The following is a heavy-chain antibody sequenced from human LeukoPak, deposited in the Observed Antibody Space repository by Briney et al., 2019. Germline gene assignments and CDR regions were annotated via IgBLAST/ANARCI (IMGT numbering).Heavy chain of an antibody. V-gene: IGHV1-69*05. J-gene: IGHJ4*02. CDR3: ARDTGTGGDYFDY. CDR1: GGTFISYA. CDR2: IIPIFGTA. Sequence: SVKVSFKASGGTFISYAISWVRQAPGQGVEWMGGIIPIFGTANYAQKFQGRVTITTDESTSTAYMELSSLRSEDTAVYYCARDTGTGGDYFDYWGQGTLVTVSS. D-gene: IGHD1-7*01.